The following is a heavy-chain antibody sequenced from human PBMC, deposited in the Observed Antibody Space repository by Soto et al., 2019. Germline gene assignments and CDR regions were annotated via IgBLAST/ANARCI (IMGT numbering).Heavy chain of an antibody. V-gene: IGHV1-2*02. D-gene: IGHD3-10*01. Sequence: QVQLVQSGAEVKKPGASVKVSCKPSGYTFTDLYIHWVRQAPGQGLEWMGWIDPRSGDRRYTQKFQGRVTMSRDTSASTVYMELSSLTSDDTAVYFCARDHYGPLDYWGQGTLVTVSS. CDR2: IDPRSGDR. CDR1: GYTFTDLY. CDR3: ARDHYGPLDY. J-gene: IGHJ4*02.